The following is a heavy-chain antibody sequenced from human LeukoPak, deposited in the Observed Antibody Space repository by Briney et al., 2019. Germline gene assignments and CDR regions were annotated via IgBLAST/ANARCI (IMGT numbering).Heavy chain of an antibody. V-gene: IGHV3-53*01. CDR1: GFTVSSNY. CDR2: MYSDGSA. Sequence: PGGSLRLSCAASGFTVSSNYMSWVRQAPGKGLEWVSVMYSDGSAYYADSVKGRFTISRDNSKNRLFPQMNSLRAEDTAVYFCARTIAMTGIDYFDQWGQGTLVTVS. D-gene: IGHD6-19*01. J-gene: IGHJ4*02. CDR3: ARTIAMTGIDYFDQ.